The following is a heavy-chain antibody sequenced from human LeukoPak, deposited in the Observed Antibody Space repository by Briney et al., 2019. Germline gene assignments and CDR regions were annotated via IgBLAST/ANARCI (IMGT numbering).Heavy chain of an antibody. Sequence: GGSLRLSCAASGVTFSGNWLHWVRQAPGKGLVWVSRLSTDGRSTSYADSVKGRFTISRDNAKNTLYLQMNSLSAEDTAVYYCATGTGVAGKVWGQGTLVTVSS. V-gene: IGHV3-74*01. CDR1: GVTFSGNW. CDR3: ATGTGVAGKV. D-gene: IGHD6-19*01. J-gene: IGHJ4*02. CDR2: LSTDGRST.